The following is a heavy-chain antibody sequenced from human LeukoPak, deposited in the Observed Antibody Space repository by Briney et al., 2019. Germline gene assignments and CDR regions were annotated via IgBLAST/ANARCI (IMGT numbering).Heavy chain of an antibody. CDR3: ASLMTAVNIPDD. CDR1: GFTFSSYE. V-gene: IGHV3-48*03. J-gene: IGHJ4*02. CDR2: ITSSGTDT. Sequence: GGSLRLSCAASGFTFSSYEMNWVRQAPGKGLEWVSSITSSGTDTYYADSVKGRFTISRDNAKKSLYLQMYSLRAEDTAVYYCASLMTAVNIPDDWGQGTLVTVSS. D-gene: IGHD4-17*01.